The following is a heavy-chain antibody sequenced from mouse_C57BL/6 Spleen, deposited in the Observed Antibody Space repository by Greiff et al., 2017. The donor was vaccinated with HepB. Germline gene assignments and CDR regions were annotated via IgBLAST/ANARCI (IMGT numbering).Heavy chain of an antibody. CDR3: ATVYYDYGAWFAY. CDR1: GYTFTDYN. CDR2: INPNNGGT. D-gene: IGHD2-4*01. Sequence: EVQLVESGPELVKPGASVKIPCKASGYTFTDYNMDWVKQSHGKSLEWIGDINPNNGGTIYNQKFKGKATLTVDKSSSTAYMELRSLTSEDTAVYYCATVYYDYGAWFAYWGQGTLVTVSA. V-gene: IGHV1-18*01. J-gene: IGHJ3*01.